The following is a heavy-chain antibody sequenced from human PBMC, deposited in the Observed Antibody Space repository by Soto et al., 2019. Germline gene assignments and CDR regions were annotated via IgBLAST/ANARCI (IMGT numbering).Heavy chain of an antibody. CDR2: VSANGQGI. J-gene: IGHJ4*02. CDR3: EKDRHYPRDYFHY. D-gene: IGHD3-10*01. Sequence: EVQLLESGGGLGQPGGSLRLSCAASGFTFSSSAISWVRQAPGKGLEWVSAVSANGQGIYYADSVRGRFTISRDNSKKTVFLHMDSLSAEDTAVYYWEKDRHYPRDYFHYWGQGTLVTVSS. V-gene: IGHV3-23*01. CDR1: GFTFSSSA.